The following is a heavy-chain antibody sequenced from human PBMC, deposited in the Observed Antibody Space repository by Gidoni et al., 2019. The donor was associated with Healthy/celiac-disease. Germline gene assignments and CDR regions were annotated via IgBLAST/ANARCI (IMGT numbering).Heavy chain of an antibody. CDR3: ARGYHYDFWSGYYFDY. V-gene: IGHV4-34*01. Sequence: QEQLQQWGAGLLKPSETLSLTCAVLGGSFSGYYWSWIRQPPGKGLEWIGEINHSGSTNYNPSLKSRVTISVDTSKSQFSLKLSSVTAADTAVYYCARGYHYDFWSGYYFDYWGQGTLVTVSS. CDR1: GGSFSGYY. J-gene: IGHJ4*02. D-gene: IGHD3-3*01. CDR2: INHSGST.